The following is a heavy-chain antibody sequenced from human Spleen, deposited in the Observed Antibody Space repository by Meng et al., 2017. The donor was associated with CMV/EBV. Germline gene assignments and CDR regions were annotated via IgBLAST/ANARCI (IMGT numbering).Heavy chain of an antibody. J-gene: IGHJ4*02. V-gene: IGHV6-1*01. Sequence: GDSVSRDPGAWHWIRPSPSRGLEWLGRTYYRSKWYFDYAVSVKSRITINPDASKNQFSLQLSSVTPEDTAVYYCAGDRYSSGWYFDYWGQGTLVTVSS. D-gene: IGHD6-19*01. CDR2: TYYRSKWYF. CDR3: AGDRYSSGWYFDY. CDR1: GDSVSRDPGA.